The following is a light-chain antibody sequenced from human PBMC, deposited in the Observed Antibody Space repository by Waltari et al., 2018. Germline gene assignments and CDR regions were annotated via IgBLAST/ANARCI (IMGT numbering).Light chain of an antibody. J-gene: IGKJ4*01. Sequence: EIVLTQSPATLSLSPGERATLSCRASQSVSSYLAWYQQKPGQAPRLLIYGASNRATGIPARFSGSGSVTDFTLTISSLEPEDFAVYYCQQRSNWPPLTFGGGTKVEIK. CDR1: QSVSSY. CDR2: GAS. V-gene: IGKV3-11*01. CDR3: QQRSNWPPLT.